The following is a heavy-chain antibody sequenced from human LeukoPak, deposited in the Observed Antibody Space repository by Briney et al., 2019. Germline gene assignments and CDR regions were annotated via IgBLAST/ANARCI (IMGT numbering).Heavy chain of an antibody. CDR3: ARHTEMATIPYDY. CDR1: GFTFSSYA. Sequence: GGSLRLSCAASGFTFSSYAMSWVRQAPGKGLEWVSAISGSGGSTYYADSVKGRFTTSRDNSKNTLYLQMNSLRAEDTAVYYCARHTEMATIPYDYWGQGTLVTVSS. J-gene: IGHJ4*02. V-gene: IGHV3-23*01. D-gene: IGHD5-24*01. CDR2: ISGSGGST.